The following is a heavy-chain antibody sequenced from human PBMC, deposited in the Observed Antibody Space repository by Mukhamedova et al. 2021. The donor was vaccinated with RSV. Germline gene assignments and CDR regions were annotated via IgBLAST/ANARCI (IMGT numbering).Heavy chain of an antibody. CDR2: ISWNSGGI. D-gene: IGHD1-1*01. CDR3: AKDSWVQRFSGGLDY. Sequence: VSGISWNSGGIVYADSVKGRFTISRDNAKNSLYLEMNSLRADDMAFYYCAKDSWVQRFSGGLDYWGQGTLVTVSS. J-gene: IGHJ4*02. V-gene: IGHV3-9*03.